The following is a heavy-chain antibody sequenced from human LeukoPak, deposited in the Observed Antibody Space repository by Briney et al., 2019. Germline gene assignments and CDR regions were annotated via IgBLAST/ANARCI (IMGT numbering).Heavy chain of an antibody. CDR3: ARDDEDRAWFDP. CDR1: GGSIRSYY. J-gene: IGHJ5*02. Sequence: SETLSLTCTVSGGSIRSYYWSWIRQPAGKGLEWIGRIYTSGSITYNPSLKSRVTMSVDRSKNQFSLKLSSVTAADTAVYYCARDDEDRAWFDPWGQGILVTVSS. V-gene: IGHV4-4*07. CDR2: IYTSGSI. D-gene: IGHD2-15*01.